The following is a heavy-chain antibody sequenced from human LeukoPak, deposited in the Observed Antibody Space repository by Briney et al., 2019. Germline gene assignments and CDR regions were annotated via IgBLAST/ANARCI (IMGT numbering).Heavy chain of an antibody. Sequence: PGRSLRLSCAASGFTFSSYGMHWVRQAPGKGLEWVANIKHDGSEKYYVDSVKGRFTISRDNAKNSLYLQMNRLRAEDTAVYYCARDESYSSDYWGQGILVTVSS. V-gene: IGHV3-7*05. D-gene: IGHD6-13*01. CDR3: ARDESYSSDY. CDR1: GFTFSSYG. CDR2: IKHDGSEK. J-gene: IGHJ4*02.